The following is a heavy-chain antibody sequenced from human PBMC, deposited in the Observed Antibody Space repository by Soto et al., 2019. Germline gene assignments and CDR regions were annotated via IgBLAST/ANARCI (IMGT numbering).Heavy chain of an antibody. D-gene: IGHD4-17*01. CDR2: LNSDGSFT. Sequence: EVQLVESGGGLVQPGGSPRLPCAASGFTFNTYWMQWVPQGPGKGPGWVSRLNSDGSFTSYADSVKGRFTVSRDNAKNTVYLQMNSLRVEDTAVYYCTRGIYDYGDYAGFDFWGQGTLVTVSS. J-gene: IGHJ4*02. V-gene: IGHV3-74*01. CDR3: TRGIYDYGDYAGFDF. CDR1: GFTFNTYW.